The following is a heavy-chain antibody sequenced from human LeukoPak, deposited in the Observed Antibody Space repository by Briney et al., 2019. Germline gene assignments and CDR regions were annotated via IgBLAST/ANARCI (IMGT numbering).Heavy chain of an antibody. J-gene: IGHJ4*02. Sequence: PGGSLRLSCSASGFTFSTYAIHWVRQAPGKGLEYVSAISSDGGSTYYADSEKGRFTISRDNSKNTLYLQMSSLRAEDTAVYYCVKERLQFSSSSLSFDYWGQGTLVTVSS. CDR1: GFTFSTYA. D-gene: IGHD5-24*01. CDR3: VKERLQFSSSSLSFDY. V-gene: IGHV3-64D*06. CDR2: ISSDGGST.